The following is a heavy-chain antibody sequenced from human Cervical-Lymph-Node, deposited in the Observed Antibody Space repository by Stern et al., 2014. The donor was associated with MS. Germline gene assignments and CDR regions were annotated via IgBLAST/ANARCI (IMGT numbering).Heavy chain of an antibody. Sequence: QVQLVQSGGGVVQPGRSLRLSCAASGFTFSAFALHWVRQAPGKGLEWVAVISYDGSHKYYADSVKGRFTISRDNSKNTLFLQMNSLRVADTAMYYCTKVWTRTTVTPFDLWGQGTLVTVSS. CDR1: GFTFSAFA. D-gene: IGHD4-17*01. CDR3: TKVWTRTTVTPFDL. J-gene: IGHJ4*02. CDR2: ISYDGSHK. V-gene: IGHV3-30*04.